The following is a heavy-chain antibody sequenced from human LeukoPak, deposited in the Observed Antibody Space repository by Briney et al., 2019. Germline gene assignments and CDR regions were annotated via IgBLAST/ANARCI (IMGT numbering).Heavy chain of an antibody. V-gene: IGHV3-30*03. CDR3: VNGESFYGDYGFDY. D-gene: IGHD4-17*01. J-gene: IGHJ4*02. Sequence: GGSLRLSCVASGFTLRSYGMHWVRQAPGKGLEWVAVISYDGSNKYYVDSVKGRFTISRDNSKNTLYLQMNSLRAEDTAVYYCVNGESFYGDYGFDYWGQGTLVTVSS. CDR2: ISYDGSNK. CDR1: GFTLRSYG.